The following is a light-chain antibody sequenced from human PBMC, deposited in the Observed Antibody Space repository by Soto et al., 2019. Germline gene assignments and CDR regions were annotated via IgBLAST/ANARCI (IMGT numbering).Light chain of an antibody. CDR1: SGHSSYA. Sequence: QPVLTQSPSASASLGPSVKLTCTLSSGHSSYAIAWHQQQPEKGPRYLMKLNSDGSHSKGDGIPDRFSGSSSGAERYLTIPSLQSEDEADYYCQTWGTGIRVFGGGTKLTVL. V-gene: IGLV4-69*01. CDR2: LNSDGSH. CDR3: QTWGTGIRV. J-gene: IGLJ2*01.